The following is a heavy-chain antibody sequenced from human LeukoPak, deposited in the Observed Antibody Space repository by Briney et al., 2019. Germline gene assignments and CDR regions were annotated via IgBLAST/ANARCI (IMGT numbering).Heavy chain of an antibody. D-gene: IGHD5-24*01. V-gene: IGHV4-34*01. J-gene: IGHJ6*02. CDR1: SGSFSGYY. CDR2: VDHSGST. Sequence: SETLSLTCAVYSGSFSGYYWNWIRQPPGKGLEWIGEVDHSGSTNSNPSLKSRVTISVDTSKNQFSLKLSSVTAADTAVYYCARDDPFGWPHSMDVWGHGTTVTVSS. CDR3: ARDDPFGWPHSMDV.